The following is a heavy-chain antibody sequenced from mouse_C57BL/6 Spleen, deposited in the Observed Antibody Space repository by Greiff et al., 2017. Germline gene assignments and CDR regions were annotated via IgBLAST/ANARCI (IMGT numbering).Heavy chain of an antibody. D-gene: IGHD2-2*01. CDR3: AVERGYDGAWFAY. J-gene: IGHJ3*01. CDR2: IHPNSGST. CDR1: GYTFTSYW. V-gene: IGHV1-64*01. Sequence: QVQLKQPGAELVKPGASVKLSCKASGYTFTSYWMHWVKQRPGQGLEWIGMIHPNSGSTNYNEKFKSKATLTVDKSSSTAYMQLSSLTSEDSAVYYCAVERGYDGAWFAYWGQGTLVTVSA.